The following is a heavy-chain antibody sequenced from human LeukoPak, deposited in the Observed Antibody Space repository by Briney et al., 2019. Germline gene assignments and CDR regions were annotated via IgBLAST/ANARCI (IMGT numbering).Heavy chain of an antibody. J-gene: IGHJ4*02. Sequence: SETLSLTCTVSGCSISSYYWSWLRQPPGKGLEWIGYIYYSGSTNYNPSLKSRVTISVATSKNPSSLKLSSVTAADTAVYYCARHGRLWYSSGWYYFDYWGQGTLVTVSS. D-gene: IGHD6-19*01. CDR3: ARHGRLWYSSGWYYFDY. V-gene: IGHV4-59*08. CDR1: GCSISSYY. CDR2: IYYSGST.